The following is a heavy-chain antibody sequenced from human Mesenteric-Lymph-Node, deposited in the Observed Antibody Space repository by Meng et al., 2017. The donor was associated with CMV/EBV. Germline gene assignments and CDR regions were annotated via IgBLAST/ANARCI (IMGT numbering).Heavy chain of an antibody. CDR1: GFTFTNYD. CDR3: AKGPWSSSGYYGKDV. Sequence: LSLTCAASGFTFTNYDMTWVRQAPRKGLEWVSAISGSGDITVYADSVKGRFTISRDNSKNTLYLQMDSLRADDTALYYCAKGPWSSSGYYGKDVWGQGTTVTVSS. CDR2: ISGSGDIT. V-gene: IGHV3-23*01. J-gene: IGHJ6*02. D-gene: IGHD6-6*01.